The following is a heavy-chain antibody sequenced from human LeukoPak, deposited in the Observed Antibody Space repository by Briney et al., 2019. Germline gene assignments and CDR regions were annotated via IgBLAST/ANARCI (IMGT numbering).Heavy chain of an antibody. V-gene: IGHV1-18*01. D-gene: IGHD4-11*01. CDR1: GYTFTSYG. CDR3: ARFPNDYILGGSNY. CDR2: ISAYNGNT. J-gene: IGHJ4*02. Sequence: GASVKVSCKASGYTFTSYGISWVRQAPGQGLEWMGWISAYNGNTNYAQKLQGRVTMTTDTSTSTAYMELSSLRSEDTAVYYCARFPNDYILGGSNYWGQGTLVTVSS.